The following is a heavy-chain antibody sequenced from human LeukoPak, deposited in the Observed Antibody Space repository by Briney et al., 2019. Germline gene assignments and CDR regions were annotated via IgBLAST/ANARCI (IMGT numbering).Heavy chain of an antibody. CDR1: GFTFSSYA. Sequence: GGSLRLSCAASGFTFSSYAMSWVRQAPGKGLEWVSAISGSGGSTYYADSVKGRFTISRDNSKNTLYLQMNSLRAEDTAVYYCAKDRFVYYYDSSGQLGDGMDVWGQGTTVTVSS. CDR2: ISGSGGST. J-gene: IGHJ6*02. CDR3: AKDRFVYYYDSSGQLGDGMDV. V-gene: IGHV3-23*01. D-gene: IGHD3-22*01.